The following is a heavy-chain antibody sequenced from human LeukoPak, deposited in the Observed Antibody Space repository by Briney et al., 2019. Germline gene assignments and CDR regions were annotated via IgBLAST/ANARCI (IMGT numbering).Heavy chain of an antibody. J-gene: IGHJ6*03. CDR3: ARVVPVANPSAYYYYYMDV. V-gene: IGHV3-20*04. Sequence: PGGSLRLSCAASGFTFDDYGMSWVRQAPGKGLEWVSGINWNGGSTGYADSVKGRFTISRDNAKNSLYLQMNSLRAEDTALYYCARVVPVANPSAYYYYYMDVWGKGTTVTVSS. CDR1: GFTFDDYG. CDR2: INWNGGST. D-gene: IGHD2-2*01.